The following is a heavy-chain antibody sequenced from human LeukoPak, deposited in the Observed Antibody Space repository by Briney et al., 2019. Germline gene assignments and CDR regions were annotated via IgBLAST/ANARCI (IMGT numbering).Heavy chain of an antibody. CDR2: IYHGGST. D-gene: IGHD3-3*01. CDR1: GASIINNNYY. J-gene: IGHJ5*02. V-gene: IGHV4-39*01. Sequence: PSETLSLTSFVSGASIINNNYYWAWLRQPPGKGLEWIGSIYHGGSTSYNPSLKSRVTISVDTSKSHFTLKLNSVTAADTAVYSCAGHKYYNFWGSFNWFDPWGQGTLVTVSS. CDR3: AGHKYYNFWGSFNWFDP.